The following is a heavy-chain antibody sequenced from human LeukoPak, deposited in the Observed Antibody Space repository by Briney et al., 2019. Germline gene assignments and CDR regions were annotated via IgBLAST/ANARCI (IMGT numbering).Heavy chain of an antibody. CDR3: ARVDSKSGSSFSAS. CDR1: GFTFSSYG. Sequence: GGSLRLSCAASGFTFSSYGMHWVRQAPGKGLEWVAFIRYDGSNKYYADSVKGRFTVSRDNSRNTLSLQIHSLKPEDTAVYYCARVDSKSGSSFSASWGQGALVIVSS. CDR2: IRYDGSNK. D-gene: IGHD6-13*01. J-gene: IGHJ5*02. V-gene: IGHV3-30*02.